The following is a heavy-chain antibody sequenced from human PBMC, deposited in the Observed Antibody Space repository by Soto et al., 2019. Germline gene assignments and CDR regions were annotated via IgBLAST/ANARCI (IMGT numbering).Heavy chain of an antibody. D-gene: IGHD6-13*01. J-gene: IGHJ6*02. Sequence: PSQTLSLTCAISGDSVSSNSAAWNWIRQSPSRGLEWLGRTYYRSKWYNDYAVSVKSRITINPDTSKNQFSLQLNSVTPEDTAVYYCARDIGEAAGTENYYYGMDVWGQGTTVTVSS. CDR2: TYYRSKWYN. CDR3: ARDIGEAAGTENYYYGMDV. CDR1: GDSVSSNSAA. V-gene: IGHV6-1*01.